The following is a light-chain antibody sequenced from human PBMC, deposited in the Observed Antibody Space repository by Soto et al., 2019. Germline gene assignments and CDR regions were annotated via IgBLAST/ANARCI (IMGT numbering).Light chain of an antibody. CDR1: QSISNW. CDR3: QQRNVWPPIT. V-gene: IGKV1-5*01. Sequence: DIQMTQSPATLPASVGDRVTITCRASQSISNWLAWYQQKPGTAPKLLIYHASTLESGVPSRFSGSGSGSDFTLTINSLEPEDFAVYYCQQRNVWPPITFGQGTRLEIK. J-gene: IGKJ5*01. CDR2: HAS.